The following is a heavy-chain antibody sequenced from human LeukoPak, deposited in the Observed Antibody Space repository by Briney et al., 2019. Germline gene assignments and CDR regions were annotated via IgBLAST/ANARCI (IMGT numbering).Heavy chain of an antibody. CDR3: ARGPLGPRYYYYYYMDV. CDR2: INTNTGNP. J-gene: IGHJ6*03. V-gene: IGHV7-4-1*02. Sequence: ASVKVSCKASGYTFTSYAMNWVRQAPGQGLEWMGWINTNTGNPTYAQGFTGRFVFSLDTSVSTAYLQISSLKAEDTAVYYCARGPLGPRYYYYYYMDVWGKGTTVTVSS. CDR1: GYTFTSYA.